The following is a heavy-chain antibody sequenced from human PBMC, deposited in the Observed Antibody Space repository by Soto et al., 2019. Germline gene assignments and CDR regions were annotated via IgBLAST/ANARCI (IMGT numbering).Heavy chain of an antibody. CDR1: SGSFSGYY. V-gene: IGHV4-34*01. J-gene: IGHJ5*02. Sequence: QVQLQQWGAGLLKPSETLSLTCAVYSGSFSGYYWSWIRQPPGKGLEWIGEINHSGSTNYNPSLKSRVTISVDTSKNQFSLKLSSVTAADTAVYYCARDWFDPWGQGTLVTVSS. CDR3: ARDWFDP. CDR2: INHSGST.